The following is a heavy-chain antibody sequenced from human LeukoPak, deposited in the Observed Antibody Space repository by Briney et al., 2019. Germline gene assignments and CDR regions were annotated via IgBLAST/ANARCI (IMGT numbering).Heavy chain of an antibody. CDR2: ISPGGSP. CDR3: VKRELYIVATT. V-gene: IGHV3-23*01. J-gene: IGHJ5*02. CDR1: GFTSSSNA. D-gene: IGHD5-12*01. Sequence: GGSLRLSCAASGFTSSSNAMGWVRQAPGKGLEWVSAISPGGSPYYADSVKGLFTISRDNSKNTLYLQMNSLRAEDTAVYYCVKRELYIVATTWGQGTLVTASS.